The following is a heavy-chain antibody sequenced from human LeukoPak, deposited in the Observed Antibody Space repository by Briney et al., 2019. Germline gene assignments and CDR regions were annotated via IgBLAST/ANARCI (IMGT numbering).Heavy chain of an antibody. D-gene: IGHD6-6*01. CDR1: GGSISSYY. CDR3: AKVGHSSSSSFDY. Sequence: SETLSLTCTASGGSISSYYWSWIRQPPGKGLEWIGYIYYSGSTNYNPSLKSRVTISVDTSKNQFSLKLSSVTAADTAVYYCAKVGHSSSSSFDYWGQGTLVTVSS. CDR2: IYYSGST. V-gene: IGHV4-59*01. J-gene: IGHJ4*02.